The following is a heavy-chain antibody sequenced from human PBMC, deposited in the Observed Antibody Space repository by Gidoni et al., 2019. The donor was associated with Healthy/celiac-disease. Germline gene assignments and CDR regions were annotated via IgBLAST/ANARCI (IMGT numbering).Heavy chain of an antibody. CDR2: INSDGSST. CDR3: ARGFFDYGDSYFDY. J-gene: IGHJ4*02. D-gene: IGHD4-17*01. Sequence: EVQLVESGGGLVQPGGSLRLSCAASGFTFSSYWMPWVRQARGKGLVWVSRINSDGSSTSYADSVKGRFTISRDNAKNTLYLQMNSLRAEDTAVYYCARGFFDYGDSYFDYWGQGTLVTVSS. CDR1: GFTFSSYW. V-gene: IGHV3-74*01.